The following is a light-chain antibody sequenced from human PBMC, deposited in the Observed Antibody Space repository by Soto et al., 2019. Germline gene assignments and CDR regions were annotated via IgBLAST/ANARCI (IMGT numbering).Light chain of an antibody. Sequence: EIVLTQSPGTLSLSPGERATLSCRASQSVSSTFLAWYRQTPGQTPRLLIFGGSNRATGIPDRFSGSGSGTDFTLTITRLEPEDFAVYYCGQFVSAPPRTFGQGTKVEI. V-gene: IGKV3-20*01. CDR1: QSVSSTF. CDR3: GQFVSAPPRT. CDR2: GGS. J-gene: IGKJ1*01.